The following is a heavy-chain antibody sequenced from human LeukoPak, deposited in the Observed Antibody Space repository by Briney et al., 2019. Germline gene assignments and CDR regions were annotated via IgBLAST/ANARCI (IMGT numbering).Heavy chain of an antibody. CDR3: ARVSRVAAAGTGGSWFDP. CDR2: IYYSGST. CDR1: GGSISSSSYY. J-gene: IGHJ5*02. D-gene: IGHD6-13*01. V-gene: IGHV4-39*07. Sequence: PSETLSLTCTVSGGSISSSSYYWGWIRQPPGKGLEWIGSIYYSGSTYYNPSLKSRVTISVDTSKNQFSLKLSSVTAADTAVYYCARVSRVAAAGTGGSWFDPWGQGTLVTVSS.